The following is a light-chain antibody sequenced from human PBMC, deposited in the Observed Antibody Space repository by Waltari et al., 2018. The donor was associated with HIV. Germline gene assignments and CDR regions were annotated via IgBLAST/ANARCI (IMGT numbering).Light chain of an antibody. CDR2: DAF. J-gene: IGKJ2*01. CDR3: QQRSNWPPGST. CDR1: QSVSTY. Sequence: EIVLTQSPVTLSLFSGERATLSCRASQSVSTYLAWYQQKPGQAPRLLIYDAFYRAAGIPARFSGSGSGTDFTLTISNLEPEDSAVYYCQQRSNWPPGSTFGQGTKLEI. V-gene: IGKV3-11*01.